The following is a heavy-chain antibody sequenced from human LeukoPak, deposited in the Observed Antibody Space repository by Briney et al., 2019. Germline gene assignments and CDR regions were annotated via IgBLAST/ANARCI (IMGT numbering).Heavy chain of an antibody. CDR2: ISGSGGST. CDR3: AKVSPRADYEPFEGGAFDI. Sequence: PGGSLRLSCAASGFTFSSYAMSWVRQAPGKGLEWVSAISGSGGSTYYADSVKGRFTISRDNSKNTLYLQMNSLRAEDTAVYYCAKVSPRADYEPFEGGAFDIWGQGTMVTVSS. J-gene: IGHJ3*02. V-gene: IGHV3-23*01. D-gene: IGHD3-16*01. CDR1: GFTFSSYA.